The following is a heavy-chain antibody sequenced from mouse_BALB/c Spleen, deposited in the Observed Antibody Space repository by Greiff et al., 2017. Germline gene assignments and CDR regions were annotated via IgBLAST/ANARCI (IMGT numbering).Heavy chain of an antibody. Sequence: VQLQQSGPELVKPGASVKLSCTASGYSFTGYYMHWVKQRHGKSLEWIGYISRYNGGTSYNQKFKGKATFTVDTSSSTAYMQLISLTSDDSAVYDSARTESATFDYWGQGTPVTVSA. CDR3: ARTESATFDY. D-gene: IGHD1-2*01. J-gene: IGHJ3*01. CDR2: ISRYNGGT. V-gene: IGHV1S30*01. CDR1: GYSFTGYY.